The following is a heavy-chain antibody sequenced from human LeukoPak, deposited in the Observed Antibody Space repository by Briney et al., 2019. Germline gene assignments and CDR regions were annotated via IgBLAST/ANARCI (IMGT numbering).Heavy chain of an antibody. CDR1: GFSVSGYW. D-gene: IGHD2-2*01. J-gene: IGHJ4*02. CDR2: IKQDGSEK. V-gene: IGHV3-7*01. Sequence: PGGSLRLSCAVSGFSVSGYWMTWVRQAPGKGLEWVANIKQDGSEKYYVDSVKGRFTISRDNAKNSLYLQMDSLTAEDTAVYYCARAPITSPFYFDYWGQGTLVTVSS. CDR3: ARAPITSPFYFDY.